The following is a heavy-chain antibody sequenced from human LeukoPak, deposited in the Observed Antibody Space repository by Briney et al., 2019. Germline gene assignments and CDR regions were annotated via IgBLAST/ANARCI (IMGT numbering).Heavy chain of an antibody. Sequence: GASVKVSCKASGYTFTSYDINWVRQATGQGLEWMGWMNPNSGNTGYAQKFQGRVTMTRNTSISTAYMELSSLRSEDTAVYYCARARYYYDSSGYYSPGIDYWGQGTLVTVSS. V-gene: IGHV1-8*01. J-gene: IGHJ4*02. CDR1: GYTFTSYD. D-gene: IGHD3-22*01. CDR3: ARARYYYDSSGYYSPGIDY. CDR2: MNPNSGNT.